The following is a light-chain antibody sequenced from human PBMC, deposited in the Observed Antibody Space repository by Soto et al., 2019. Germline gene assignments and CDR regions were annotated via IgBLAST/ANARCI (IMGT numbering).Light chain of an antibody. CDR3: QQYKEWRT. CDR2: DAS. V-gene: IGKV1-33*01. Sequence: DIQMTQSPSSLSASVGDTVTITCQASQDITNHLNWYQQKPGKAPNLLIYDASHLETGVPSRFSGSGSGTYFTLTISGLQSEDFAVYYCQQYKEWRTFGQGTNVDI. CDR1: QDITNH. J-gene: IGKJ1*01.